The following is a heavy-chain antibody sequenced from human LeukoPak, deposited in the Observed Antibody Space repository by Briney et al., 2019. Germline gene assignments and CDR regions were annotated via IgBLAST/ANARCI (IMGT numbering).Heavy chain of an antibody. V-gene: IGHV4-38-2*02. J-gene: IGHJ4*02. CDR2: AYRSGST. CDR1: DYSISSGYY. D-gene: IGHD1-26*01. CDR3: ARGDIVGATSFDY. Sequence: SETLSLTCTVSDYSISSGYYWGWVRQPPGKGLEWIGSAYRSGSTYYNPSLKSRVTMSVDTSKNQFSLKLSSVTAADTAVYYCARGDIVGATSFDYWGQGTLVTVSS.